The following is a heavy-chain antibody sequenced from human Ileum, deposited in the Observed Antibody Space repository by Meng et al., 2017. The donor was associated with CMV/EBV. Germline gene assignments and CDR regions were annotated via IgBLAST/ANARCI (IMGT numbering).Heavy chain of an antibody. V-gene: IGHV4-39*07. CDR3: ARDRDDNWGNFDY. D-gene: IGHD7-27*01. Sequence: SGSYFCRSLRQPLEKGLVLFGSIDYSGSPYYNPSLKSRVTISVDTSKHQFSLKLSSVTAAYTAVYFCARDRDDNWGNFDYWGQGTLVTVSS. J-gene: IGHJ4*01. CDR1: SGSYF. CDR2: IDYSGSP.